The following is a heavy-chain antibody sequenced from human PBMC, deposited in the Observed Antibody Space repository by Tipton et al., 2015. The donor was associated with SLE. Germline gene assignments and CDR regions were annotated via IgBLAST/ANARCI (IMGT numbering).Heavy chain of an antibody. CDR3: ARDRTYYYDSDY. CDR2: ISSSGSTI. J-gene: IGHJ4*02. V-gene: IGHV3-11*01. D-gene: IGHD3-22*01. CDR1: GFTFRDYY. Sequence: SLRLSCAASGFTFRDYYMNWIRQAPGKGLEWVSYISSSGSTIYYADSVKGRFTISRDNAKNSVYLQMNSLRAEDTAVYYCARDRTYYYDSDYWGRGILVTVSS.